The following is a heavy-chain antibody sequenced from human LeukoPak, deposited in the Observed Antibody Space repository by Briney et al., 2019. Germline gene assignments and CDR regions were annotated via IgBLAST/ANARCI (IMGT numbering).Heavy chain of an antibody. CDR2: INAGNGNT. Sequence: ASVKVSCKASGYTFTSYAMHWVRQAPAQRLEWMGWINAGNGNTKYSQKFQGRVTITRDTSASTAYMELSSLRSEDTAVYYCARVNGYSYGLNWFDPWGQGTLVTVSS. J-gene: IGHJ5*02. D-gene: IGHD5-18*01. CDR3: ARVNGYSYGLNWFDP. V-gene: IGHV1-3*01. CDR1: GYTFTSYA.